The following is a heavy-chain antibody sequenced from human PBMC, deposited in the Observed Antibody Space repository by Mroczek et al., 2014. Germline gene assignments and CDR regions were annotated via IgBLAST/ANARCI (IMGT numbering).Heavy chain of an antibody. D-gene: IGHD5-12*01. J-gene: IGHJ5*02. CDR1: GGSISSGDYY. CDR3: ARAPGKVATPRDWFDP. Sequence: QVQLQQWGPGLVKPSQTLSLTCTVSGGSISSGDYYWSWIRQPPGKGLEWIGYIYYSGSTYYNPSLKSRVTISVDTSKNQFSLKLSSVTAADTAVYYCARAPGKVATPRDWFDPWGQGTLVTVSS. CDR2: IYYSGST. V-gene: IGHV4-30-4*01.